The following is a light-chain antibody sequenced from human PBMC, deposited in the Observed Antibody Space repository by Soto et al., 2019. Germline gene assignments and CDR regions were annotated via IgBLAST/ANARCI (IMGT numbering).Light chain of an antibody. J-gene: IGKJ3*01. CDR2: GAS. V-gene: IGKV3-20*01. CDR1: QSVSNTY. Sequence: EIVLTQSPGTLSLSPGERATLSCRASQSVSNTYIAWYRQKPGQAPSLLIYGASSRATGIPDSFSGSGSGTDFTLTISRLEPEDFAVYYCQHYDSLPFTFGPGTKVDIK. CDR3: QHYDSLPFT.